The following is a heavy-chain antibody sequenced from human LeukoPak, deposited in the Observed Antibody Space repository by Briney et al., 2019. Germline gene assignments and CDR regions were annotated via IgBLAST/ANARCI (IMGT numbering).Heavy chain of an antibody. CDR3: ARESYSSGWYKDY. Sequence: PSETLSLTCTVSGGSVSSGSYYWSWIRQPPGKGLEWIGYIYYSGSTNYNSSLKSRVTMSVDTSKNQFSLTLSSLTAADTAFYYCARESYSSGWYKDYWGQGILVTVSS. D-gene: IGHD6-19*01. V-gene: IGHV4-61*01. CDR1: GGSVSSGSYY. CDR2: IYYSGST. J-gene: IGHJ4*02.